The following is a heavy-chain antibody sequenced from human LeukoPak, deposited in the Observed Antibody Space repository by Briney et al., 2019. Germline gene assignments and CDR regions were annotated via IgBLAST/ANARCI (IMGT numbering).Heavy chain of an antibody. CDR2: FYYSGST. V-gene: IGHV4-59*01. D-gene: IGHD6-19*01. CDR3: ARVDSSGEGTFDP. CDR1: GGSISSYY. Sequence: PSETLSLTCTVSGGSISSYYWSWIRQPPGKGLEWIGYFYYSGSTNYNPSLKSRVTISVDTSKNQFSLKLSSVTAADTAVYYCARVDSSGEGTFDPWGQGTLVTVSS. J-gene: IGHJ5*02.